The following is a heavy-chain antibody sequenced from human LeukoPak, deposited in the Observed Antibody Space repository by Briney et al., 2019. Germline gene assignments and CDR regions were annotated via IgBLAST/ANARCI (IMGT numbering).Heavy chain of an antibody. CDR3: ARDLGTAMDRSWFDP. V-gene: IGHV4-61*02. D-gene: IGHD5-18*01. CDR2: SYTSGST. Sequence: KPSETLSLTCSVSGGSISSGSYYWSWIRQPAGKGLEWIGRSYTSGSTNYHPSLKSQVTISVDTSKNQLSLKLSSVTAADTAVYYCARDLGTAMDRSWFDPWGQGTLVTVSS. CDR1: GGSISSGSYY. J-gene: IGHJ5*02.